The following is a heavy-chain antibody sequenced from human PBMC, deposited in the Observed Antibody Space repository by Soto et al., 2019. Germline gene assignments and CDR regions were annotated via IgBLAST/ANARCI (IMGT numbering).Heavy chain of an antibody. CDR3: ARGPTRYDFWYLDP. D-gene: IGHD3-3*01. CDR1: GYSISSGYY. Sequence: PSETLSLTCAVSGYSISSGYYWGWLRQPPGKGLEWIGSIYHGGSTYYNPSLNSRVTLSIDMTNNHVSLILNSVTAADTAVYYCARGPTRYDFWYLDPWGQGTLVTVSS. V-gene: IGHV4-38-2*01. J-gene: IGHJ5*02. CDR2: IYHGGST.